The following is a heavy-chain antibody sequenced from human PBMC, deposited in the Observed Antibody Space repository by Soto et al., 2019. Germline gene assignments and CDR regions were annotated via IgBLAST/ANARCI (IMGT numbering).Heavy chain of an antibody. D-gene: IGHD1-1*01. CDR3: AGEGAHDFTHHLDY. J-gene: IGHJ4*02. CDR2: ISSGSGYI. V-gene: IGHV3-21*01. Sequence: EVQLVESGGGLVKPGGSLRLSCAASGFTFNTYSMNWVRQAPGKGLEWVSSISSGSGYIYYADSVKGRFTVSRDNAKNSLYLQMDSLKAEDTAVYFCAGEGAHDFTHHLDYWGQGTLVTVSS. CDR1: GFTFNTYS.